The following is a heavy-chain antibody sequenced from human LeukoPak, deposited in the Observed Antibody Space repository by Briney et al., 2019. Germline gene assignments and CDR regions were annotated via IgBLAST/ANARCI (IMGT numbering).Heavy chain of an antibody. CDR2: ISGSGGST. CDR3: TTEYYYDSSGYSHTPHYFDY. CDR1: GFTFSNYA. Sequence: GGSLRLSCAASGFTFSNYAMSWVRQAPGKGLEWVSTISGSGGSTYYADSVKGQFTISRDNSKNTLYLQMNSLRAEDTAVYYCTTEYYYDSSGYSHTPHYFDYWGQGTLVTVSS. V-gene: IGHV3-23*01. D-gene: IGHD3-22*01. J-gene: IGHJ4*02.